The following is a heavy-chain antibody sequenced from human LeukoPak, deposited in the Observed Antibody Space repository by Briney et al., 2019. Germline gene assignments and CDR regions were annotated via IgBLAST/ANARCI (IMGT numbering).Heavy chain of an antibody. J-gene: IGHJ4*02. CDR1: GFTFSSYA. CDR2: ISGSGGST. CDR3: AKSSYGGGWYYDDY. D-gene: IGHD2-21*02. Sequence: GGSLRLSCATSGFTFSSYAMIWVRQAPGKGLEWVSAISGSGGSTYYADSVKGRFTISRDNSKNTLYLQMNSLRAEDAAVYYCAKSSYGGGWYYDDYWGQGTLVTVSS. V-gene: IGHV3-23*01.